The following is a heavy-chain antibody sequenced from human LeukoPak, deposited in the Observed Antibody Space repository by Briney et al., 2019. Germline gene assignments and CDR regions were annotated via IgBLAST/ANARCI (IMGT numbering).Heavy chain of an antibody. J-gene: IGHJ5*02. Sequence: SETLSLTCSVSGDSITSYSWSWIRQPAGKGLEWIGRVYASGTTNYNPSLESRVTISMDKFQNQFPLTLRSVTAADTAVYYCARDRSRKFVGWFDPWGQGVLVTVSS. D-gene: IGHD1-14*01. V-gene: IGHV4-4*07. CDR1: GDSITSYS. CDR3: ARDRSRKFVGWFDP. CDR2: VYASGTT.